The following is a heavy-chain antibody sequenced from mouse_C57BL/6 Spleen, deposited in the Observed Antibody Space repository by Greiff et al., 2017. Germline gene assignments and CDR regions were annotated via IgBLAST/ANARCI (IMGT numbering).Heavy chain of an antibody. Sequence: VQLVESGAELVRPGASVKLSCKASGYTFTDYYINWVKQRPGQGLEWIARIYPGSGNTYYNEKFKGKATLTAEKSSSTAYMQLSSLTSEDSAVYFCARGIYDGYSDWFAYWGQGTLVTVSA. J-gene: IGHJ3*01. D-gene: IGHD2-3*01. CDR1: GYTFTDYY. CDR3: ARGIYDGYSDWFAY. CDR2: IYPGSGNT. V-gene: IGHV1-76*01.